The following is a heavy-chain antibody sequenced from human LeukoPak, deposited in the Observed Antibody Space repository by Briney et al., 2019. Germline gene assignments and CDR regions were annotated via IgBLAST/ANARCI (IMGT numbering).Heavy chain of an antibody. CDR1: GYSISSDYY. CDR2: IYDAGSS. V-gene: IGHV4-38-2*02. J-gene: IGHJ5*02. CDR3: ARASAGDP. Sequence: PSETLSLTCTVSGYSISSDYYWGWIRQPPGKGLEWIGSIYDAGSSYYNPSLKSRVTISVDTSKNQFSLKLSSVTAADTAVYYCARASAGDPWGQGTLVTVSS.